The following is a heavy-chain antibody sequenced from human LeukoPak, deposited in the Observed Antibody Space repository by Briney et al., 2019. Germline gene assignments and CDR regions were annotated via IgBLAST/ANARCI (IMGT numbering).Heavy chain of an antibody. D-gene: IGHD2-21*02. CDR2: IYHSGST. J-gene: IGHJ2*01. V-gene: IGHV4-38-2*02. CDR1: GYSISSGYY. Sequence: SETLSLTCTVSGYSISSGYYWGWIRQPPGKGLEWIGSIYHSGSTNYNPSLKSRVTISVDTSKNQFSLKLSSVTAADTAVYYCARRGARKVVTAGYFDLWGRGTLVTVSS. CDR3: ARRGARKVVTAGYFDL.